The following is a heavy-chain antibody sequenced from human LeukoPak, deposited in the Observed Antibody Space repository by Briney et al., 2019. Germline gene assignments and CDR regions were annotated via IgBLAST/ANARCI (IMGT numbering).Heavy chain of an antibody. CDR3: ARAPRRSSGYLDY. J-gene: IGHJ4*02. CDR1: GITFSSYA. CDR2: ISGSGGTT. V-gene: IGHV3-23*01. D-gene: IGHD6-19*01. Sequence: GGSLRLSCAASGITFSSYAMSWVRQAPGKGLEWVSGISGSGGTTDYADSVKGRFTISRDNSKNTLYPQMNSLRADDSAVYYCARAPRRSSGYLDYWGQGTLVTVSS.